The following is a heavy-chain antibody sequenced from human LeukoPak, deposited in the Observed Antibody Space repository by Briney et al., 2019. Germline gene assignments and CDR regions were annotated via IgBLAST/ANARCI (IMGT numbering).Heavy chain of an antibody. Sequence: GASVKVSCKASGYTFTGYYLHWVRQAPGQGLEWMGWINPNSGATNYAQKFQGRVTMTRDTSISTAYMELSRLRSDDTAVYYCARANRVGDTPAEPYFDYWGQGTLVTVSS. CDR2: INPNSGAT. D-gene: IGHD1-26*01. CDR3: ARANRVGDTPAEPYFDY. V-gene: IGHV1-2*02. CDR1: GYTFTGYY. J-gene: IGHJ4*02.